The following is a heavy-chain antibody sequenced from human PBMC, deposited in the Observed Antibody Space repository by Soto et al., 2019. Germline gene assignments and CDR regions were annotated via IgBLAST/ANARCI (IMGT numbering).Heavy chain of an antibody. CDR2: INVYNGNT. CDR1: GYTFTSNS. J-gene: IGHJ4*02. D-gene: IGHD6-13*01. V-gene: IGHV1-18*04. Sequence: ASVKVSCKASGYTFTSNSIGWVRQAPGQGLEWMGWINVYNGNTKYAQQLQGRVTLTTDTSTSTAYMDLRSLRSDDTAVYYCAREGAAAVKGDYWGQGTLVTVSS. CDR3: AREGAAAVKGDY.